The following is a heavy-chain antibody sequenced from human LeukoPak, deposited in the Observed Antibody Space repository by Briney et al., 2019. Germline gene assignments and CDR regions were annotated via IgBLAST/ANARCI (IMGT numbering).Heavy chain of an antibody. Sequence: GGSLRLSCAASGFTFSSYAMSWVRQAPGKGLEWVSAISGSGGSTYYADSVKGRFTISRDNSKNTLYLQMNSLRAEDTAVYYCARGAIPYSSSSWFDPWGQGTLVTVSS. CDR2: ISGSGGST. V-gene: IGHV3-23*01. D-gene: IGHD6-6*01. J-gene: IGHJ5*02. CDR1: GFTFSSYA. CDR3: ARGAIPYSSSSWFDP.